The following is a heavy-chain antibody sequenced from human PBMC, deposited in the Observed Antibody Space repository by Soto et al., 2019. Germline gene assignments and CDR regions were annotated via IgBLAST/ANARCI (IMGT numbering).Heavy chain of an antibody. CDR2: ISGSAGGT. D-gene: IGHD3-10*01. CDR3: AKSRGSGTYFNPSDALDI. Sequence: XGSLRLSCAAAGCTFSNYTMSWVRKAPGKGLEWVSCISGSAGGTYYAYSVKGRFIISRDNSRNTLHLQMSSLRAEDTAIYYCAKSRGSGTYFNPSDALDIWGQGPVVTVS. CDR1: GCTFSNYT. V-gene: IGHV3-23*01. J-gene: IGHJ3*02.